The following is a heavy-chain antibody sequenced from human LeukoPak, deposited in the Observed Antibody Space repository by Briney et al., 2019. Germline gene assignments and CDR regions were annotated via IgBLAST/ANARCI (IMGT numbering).Heavy chain of an antibody. CDR3: ARGLMITFGGVLVIPYWFDP. D-gene: IGHD3-16*02. CDR2: MNPNSGNT. V-gene: IGHV1-8*01. CDR1: GYTFTSYD. J-gene: IGHJ5*02. Sequence: ASVKVSCKASGYTFTSYDINWVRQATGQGHEWMGWMNPNSGNTGYAQKFQGRVTMTRNTSISTAYMELSSLRSEDTAVYYCARGLMITFGGVLVIPYWFDPWGQGTLVTVSS.